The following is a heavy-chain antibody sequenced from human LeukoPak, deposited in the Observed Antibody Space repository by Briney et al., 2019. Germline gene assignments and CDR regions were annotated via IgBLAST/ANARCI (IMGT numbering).Heavy chain of an antibody. CDR2: ISNSGSTI. J-gene: IGHJ4*02. CDR3: ASNTGYSYGYFDY. V-gene: IGHV3-11*04. CDR1: GFTFSDYY. D-gene: IGHD5-18*01. Sequence: PGGSLRLSCAASGFTFSDYYMSWIRQAPGKGLEWVSYISNSGSTIYYADSVKGRFTISRDNAKNSLYLQMNSLRAEDTAVYFCASNTGYSYGYFDYWGQGALVTVST.